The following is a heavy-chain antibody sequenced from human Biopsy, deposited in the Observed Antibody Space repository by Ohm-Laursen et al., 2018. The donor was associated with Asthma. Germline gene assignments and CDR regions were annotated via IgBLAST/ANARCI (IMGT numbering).Heavy chain of an antibody. Sequence: SLRLSCAAPRFTYEMHWVRQAPGKGLEWVSVISGSGGSTYYADSVKGRFTISRDNSENTLYLQMHTLRAEDTAVYYCAKGYYISSWSRSWFDPWGQGTLVTVSS. CDR1: RFTYE. J-gene: IGHJ5*02. CDR2: ISGSGGST. D-gene: IGHD6-19*01. V-gene: IGHV3-23*01. CDR3: AKGYYISSWSRSWFDP.